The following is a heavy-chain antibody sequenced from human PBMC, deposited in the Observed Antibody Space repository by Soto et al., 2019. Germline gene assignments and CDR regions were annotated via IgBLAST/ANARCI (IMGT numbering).Heavy chain of an antibody. CDR2: INPNGGST. J-gene: IGHJ6*01. D-gene: IGHD3-10*01. CDR1: GYTFINYY. CDR3: ARDGWFSALRVPFGMDV. V-gene: IGHV1-46*01. Sequence: QVQLVQSGAEVKKPGASVKVSCKASGYTFINYYIHWVRQAPGQGLEWMGIINPNGGSTTYAQNFHGRVPMTRDTSTSTVYMELNSLRSEDTAVYYCARDGWFSALRVPFGMDVW.